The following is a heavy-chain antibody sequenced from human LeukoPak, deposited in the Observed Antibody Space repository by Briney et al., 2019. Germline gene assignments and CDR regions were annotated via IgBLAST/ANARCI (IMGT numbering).Heavy chain of an antibody. CDR2: ISESGAGT. D-gene: IGHD6-13*01. J-gene: IGHJ4*02. Sequence: PGGSLRLSCAASGFTFITYVMSWVRQAPGKGLDYVAGISESGAGTYYVDSVKGRFTISRDNSKNTLYLQMNSLRAEDTAVYYCAKPNDSGWWKFDYWGQGTPVTVSS. V-gene: IGHV3-23*01. CDR3: AKPNDSGWWKFDY. CDR1: GFTFITYV.